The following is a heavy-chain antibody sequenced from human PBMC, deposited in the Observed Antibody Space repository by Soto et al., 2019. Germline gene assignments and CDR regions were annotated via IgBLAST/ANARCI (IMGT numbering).Heavy chain of an antibody. CDR1: GGSISSYY. CDR3: ARAWARLHLDY. J-gene: IGHJ4*02. V-gene: IGHV4-59*01. Sequence: QVQLQESGPGLVKPSETLSLTCTVSGGSISSYYWSWIRQPPGKGLEWIGYIYYSGSTNYNPSLKSRVTISVDTSKNPFSLKLSSVTAADTAVYYCARAWARLHLDYWGQGTLVTVSS. CDR2: IYYSGST. D-gene: IGHD4-4*01.